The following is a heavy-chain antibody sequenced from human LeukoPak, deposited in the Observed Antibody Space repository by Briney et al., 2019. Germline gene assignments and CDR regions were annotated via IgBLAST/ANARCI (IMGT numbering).Heavy chain of an antibody. Sequence: GGSLRLSCAASGYTFSDYYMSWIRQAPGKGLEWVSYISSSGSTIYYADSVKGRFTISRDNAKNSPYLQMNSLRAEDTAVYYCASGNSGSYYLIDYWGQGTLVTVSS. CDR1: GYTFSDYY. D-gene: IGHD1-26*01. CDR2: ISSSGSTI. V-gene: IGHV3-11*01. CDR3: ASGNSGSYYLIDY. J-gene: IGHJ4*02.